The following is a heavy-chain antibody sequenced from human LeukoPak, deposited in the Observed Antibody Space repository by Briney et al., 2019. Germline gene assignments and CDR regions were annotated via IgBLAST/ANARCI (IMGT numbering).Heavy chain of an antibody. CDR2: ISAYNGNS. J-gene: IGHJ4*02. D-gene: IGHD3-22*01. CDR3: ARADDYYDSSGDLFDY. V-gene: IGHV1-18*01. CDR1: GYTFTSYG. Sequence: ASVKVSCKASGYTFTSYGISWVRQAPGQGLEWMGWISAYNGNSNYAQKLQGRDTMTTDTYTSTAYMELRSLRSDDTAVYYCARADDYYDSSGDLFDYWGQGTLVTVSS.